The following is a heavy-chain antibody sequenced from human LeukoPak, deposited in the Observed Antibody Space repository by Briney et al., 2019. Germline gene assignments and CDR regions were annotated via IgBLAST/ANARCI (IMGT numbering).Heavy chain of an antibody. CDR2: INHSGST. J-gene: IGHJ4*02. V-gene: IGHV4-34*01. D-gene: IGHD3-10*01. Sequence: SETLSLTCAVYGGSFSDYYWSWIRQPPGKGLEWIGEINHSGSTNYNPSLKSRVTISVDKSKNQFSLKLRSVTAADTAVYYCARDSRSYGSGSYLDWGQGTLVTVSS. CDR1: GGSFSDYY. CDR3: ARDSRSYGSGSYLD.